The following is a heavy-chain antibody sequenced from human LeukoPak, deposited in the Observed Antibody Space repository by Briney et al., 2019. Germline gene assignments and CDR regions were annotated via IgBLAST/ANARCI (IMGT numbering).Heavy chain of an antibody. J-gene: IGHJ6*02. CDR3: ARVGPGRGAYYYYYGMDV. Sequence: ASVKVSCKVSGYILTELSMHWVRQAPGKGLEWMGGFDPEDGETIYAQKFQGRVTMTEDTSTDTAYMELSSLRSEDTAVYYCARVGPGRGAYYYYYGMDVWGQGTTVTVSS. V-gene: IGHV1-24*01. CDR2: FDPEDGET. CDR1: GYILTELS.